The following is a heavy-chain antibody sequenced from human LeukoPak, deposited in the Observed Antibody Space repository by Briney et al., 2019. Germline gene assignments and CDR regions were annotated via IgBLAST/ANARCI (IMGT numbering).Heavy chain of an antibody. CDR2: IGGAGDP. J-gene: IGHJ6*02. CDR3: ARGARPPRDCSGGSCYSAYYYYGMDV. D-gene: IGHD2-15*01. Sequence: GGSLRLSCAASGFTFSSYDMHWVRQATGKGLEWVSAIGGAGDPYYSASVKGRFTISRENAKNSLYLQMNSLRAGDTAVYYCARGARPPRDCSGGSCYSAYYYYGMDVWGQGTTVTVSS. CDR1: GFTFSSYD. V-gene: IGHV3-13*05.